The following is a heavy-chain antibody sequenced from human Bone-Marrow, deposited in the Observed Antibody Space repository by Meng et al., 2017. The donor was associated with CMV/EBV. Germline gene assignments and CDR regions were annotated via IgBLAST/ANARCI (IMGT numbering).Heavy chain of an antibody. CDR3: AKDMSIVVVPAAIAFDY. J-gene: IGHJ4*02. CDR2: ISWDGGST. V-gene: IGHV3-43*01. CDR1: GFTFDYYT. Sequence: GESLKISCAASGFTFDYYTMHWVRQAPGKGLEWVSLISWDGGSTYYADSVKGRFTISRDNSKNSLYLQMNSLRTEDTALYYCAKDMSIVVVPAAIAFDYWGQGTLVTVSS. D-gene: IGHD2-2*02.